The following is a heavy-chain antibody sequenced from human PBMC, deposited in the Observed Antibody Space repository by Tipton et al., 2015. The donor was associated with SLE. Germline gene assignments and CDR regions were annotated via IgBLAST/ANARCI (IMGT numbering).Heavy chain of an antibody. CDR3: AKALDYYGSVIDY. Sequence: SLRLSCAASGFKFDDYAMNWVRQAPGKGLEWVSLIYTGGTYTFYADSVKGRFTVSRDHSKNTLSLQMDNLRAEDTAVYYCAKALDYYGSVIDYWGQGALVTVSS. D-gene: IGHD3-10*01. J-gene: IGHJ4*02. CDR1: GFKFDDYA. CDR2: IYTGGTYT. V-gene: IGHV3-23*03.